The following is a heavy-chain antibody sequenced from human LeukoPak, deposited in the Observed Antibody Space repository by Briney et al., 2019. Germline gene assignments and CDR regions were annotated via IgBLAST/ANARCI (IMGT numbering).Heavy chain of an antibody. V-gene: IGHV4-31*03. CDR3: ARDRESIAADWFDP. J-gene: IGHJ5*02. Sequence: KASQTLSLTCTVSGGSISSGYYYWSWIRQHPGKGLEWIGYIYKSGSTYYNPSLKSRVTISVDTSKNQFSLKLSSVTASDTAVYYCARDRESIAADWFDPWGQGTLVTVSS. CDR1: GGSISSGYYY. CDR2: IYKSGST. D-gene: IGHD6-13*01.